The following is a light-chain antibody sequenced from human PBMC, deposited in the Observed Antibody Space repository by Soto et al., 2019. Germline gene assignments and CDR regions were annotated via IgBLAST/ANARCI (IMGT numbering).Light chain of an antibody. J-gene: IGKJ5*01. CDR2: DAS. CDR3: QQRSNWSPIT. Sequence: IGLTQSPAILSLSPGERATLSCRASQSVSSYLAWYQQKPGQAPRLLIYDASNRATGIPARFSGSGSGTDFTLTISSREPEDFAVYYCQQRSNWSPITFGQGTRLEIK. CDR1: QSVSSY. V-gene: IGKV3-11*01.